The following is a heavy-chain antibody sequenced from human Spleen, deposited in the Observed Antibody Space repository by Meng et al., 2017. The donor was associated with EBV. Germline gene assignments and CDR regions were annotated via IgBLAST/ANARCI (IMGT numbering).Heavy chain of an antibody. V-gene: IGHV1-69*06. D-gene: IGHD3-10*01. J-gene: IGHJ4*02. CDR2: LIPMLGAP. Sequence: QLHVCVTGPVVNNRGTSVKVSCNTSGGTFSSDAINWIRQSPGQGLEWMGGLIPMLGAPNYAQKFQNRVTIIADKSTSIHYMELISLRSDDTAVYYCASESGRGYTPDYWGRGTLVTVSS. CDR3: ASESGRGYTPDY. CDR1: GGTFSSDA.